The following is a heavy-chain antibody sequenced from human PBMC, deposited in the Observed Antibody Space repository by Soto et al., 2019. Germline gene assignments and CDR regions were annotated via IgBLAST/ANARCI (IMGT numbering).Heavy chain of an antibody. CDR3: AKGALGGGYDSSGYYPYYFDY. V-gene: IGHV3-30*18. Sequence: GGSLRLSCAASGFTFSSYGMHWVRQAPGKGLEWVAVISYDGSNKYYADSVKGRFTISRDNSKNTLYLQMNSLRAEDTAVYYCAKGALGGGYDSSGYYPYYFDYWGQGTLVTVSS. D-gene: IGHD3-22*01. J-gene: IGHJ4*02. CDR2: ISYDGSNK. CDR1: GFTFSSYG.